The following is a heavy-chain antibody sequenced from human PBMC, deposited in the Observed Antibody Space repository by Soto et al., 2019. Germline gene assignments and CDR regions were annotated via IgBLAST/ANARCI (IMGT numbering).Heavy chain of an antibody. J-gene: IGHJ4*02. V-gene: IGHV4-59*01. D-gene: IGHD3-16*02. CDR3: ARAKKVFDYIWGSYRYTIDY. CDR1: GGSISSYY. CDR2: IYYSGST. Sequence: SETLSLTCTVSGGSISSYYWSWIRQPPGKGLEWIGYIYYSGSTNYNPSLKGRVTISVDTSKNQFSLKLSSVTAADTAVYYCARAKKVFDYIWGSYRYTIDYWGQGTLVTVSS.